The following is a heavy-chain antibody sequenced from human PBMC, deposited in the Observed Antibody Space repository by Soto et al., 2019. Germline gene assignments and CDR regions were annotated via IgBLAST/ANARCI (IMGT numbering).Heavy chain of an antibody. CDR3: ARDHSSSWYGWFDP. D-gene: IGHD6-13*01. Sequence: QVHLVQSGAEVKKPGSSVKVSCKASGGTFSSYTISWVRQAPGQGLEWMGRIIPILGIANYAQKFQDRVTINADKSTSTAYMELSSLRSEDTAVYYCARDHSSSWYGWFDPWGQGTLVTVSS. CDR1: GGTFSSYT. J-gene: IGHJ5*02. CDR2: IIPILGIA. V-gene: IGHV1-69*08.